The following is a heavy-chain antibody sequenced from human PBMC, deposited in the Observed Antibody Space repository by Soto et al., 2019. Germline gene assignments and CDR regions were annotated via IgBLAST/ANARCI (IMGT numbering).Heavy chain of an antibody. Sequence: PSETLSLTCTVSGGSISSYYWSWIRQPAGKGLEWIGRIYTSGTTDFNPSLKGRVTMSVDTSKNQFSLKLTSVTAADAALYYCAREDYYDTGYYVVWGQGTQVTVSS. D-gene: IGHD3-9*01. CDR3: AREDYYDTGYYVV. J-gene: IGHJ4*02. CDR2: IYTSGTT. CDR1: GGSISSYY. V-gene: IGHV4-4*07.